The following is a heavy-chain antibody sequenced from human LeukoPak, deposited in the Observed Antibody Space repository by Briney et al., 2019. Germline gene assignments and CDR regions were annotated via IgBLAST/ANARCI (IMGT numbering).Heavy chain of an antibody. V-gene: IGHV4-39*01. CDR3: ARHSVAYCSGGSCYSEGLGVDY. CDR2: IYYSGST. CDR1: GGSISSSSYY. D-gene: IGHD2-15*01. J-gene: IGHJ4*02. Sequence: SAALSLPCTVAGGSISSSSYYWGWSRQPPGKGLEWVGMIYYSGSTYYNPSLKSRFTISVDTSKNQFSLKLSSVTAAATAVYYCARHSVAYCSGGSCYSEGLGVDYWGQGTLVTASS.